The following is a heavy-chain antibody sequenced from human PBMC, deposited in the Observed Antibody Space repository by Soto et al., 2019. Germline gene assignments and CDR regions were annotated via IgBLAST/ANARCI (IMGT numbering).Heavy chain of an antibody. V-gene: IGHV3-30*18. D-gene: IGHD3-16*02. Sequence: GGSLRLSCGAPGVTFSSYGMHWVRQAPGKGLEWVAVISYDGSNKYYADSVKGRFTISRDNSKNTLYLQMNSLRAEDTAVYYCAKSYYDYVWGSYRYTNLNDAFDIWGQGTMVT. CDR3: AKSYYDYVWGSYRYTNLNDAFDI. CDR2: ISYDGSNK. J-gene: IGHJ3*02. CDR1: GVTFSSYG.